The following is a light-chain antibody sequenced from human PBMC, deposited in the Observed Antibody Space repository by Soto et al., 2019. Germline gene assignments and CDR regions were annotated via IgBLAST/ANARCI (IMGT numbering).Light chain of an antibody. V-gene: IGLV2-8*01. CDR3: SSYAGSNNAV. Sequence: QSALTQPPSASGSPGQSVTISCTGTSSDVGGYNYVSWYQQHPGKAPKLMIYEVSKRPSGVPDRFSGSKSGNTAYLTVSGLQAEDEADYYCSSYAGSNNAVFGGGTKVTVL. CDR2: EVS. J-gene: IGLJ2*01. CDR1: SSDVGGYNY.